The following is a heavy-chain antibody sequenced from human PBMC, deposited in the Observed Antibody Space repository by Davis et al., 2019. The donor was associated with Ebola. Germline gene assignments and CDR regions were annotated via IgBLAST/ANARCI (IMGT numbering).Heavy chain of an antibody. J-gene: IGHJ4*02. CDR1: GFTFSGFW. CDR2: IKQDGSEK. V-gene: IGHV3-7*03. Sequence: PGGSLRLSCAASGFTFSGFWMSWVRQAPGKGLEWVANIKQDGSEKYYVDSVKGRFTISRDNAKNSLYLQMNSLRAEDTAVYYCARNIVRWVFDYWGQGTLVTVSS. D-gene: IGHD2/OR15-2a*01. CDR3: ARNIVRWVFDY.